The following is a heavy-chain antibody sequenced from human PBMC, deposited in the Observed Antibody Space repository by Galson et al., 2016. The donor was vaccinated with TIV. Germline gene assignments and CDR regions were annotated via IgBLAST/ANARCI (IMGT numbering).Heavy chain of an antibody. J-gene: IGHJ6*02. V-gene: IGHV1-8*02. Sequence: SVKVSCKASGYTFLSYDINWVRQAPGQGLEWMGWVNPHSGNTGYSQKFLGRVTTTRNMSISVAYMELSSLRSEDTAVYYCARGAYGSYYYGMDTWGQGTTVTVSS. CDR3: ARGAYGSYYYGMDT. CDR2: VNPHSGNT. D-gene: IGHD4-17*01. CDR1: GYTFLSYD.